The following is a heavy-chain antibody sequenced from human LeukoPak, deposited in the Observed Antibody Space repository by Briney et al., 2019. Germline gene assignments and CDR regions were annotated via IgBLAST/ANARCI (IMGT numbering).Heavy chain of an antibody. CDR2: IIPIFGTA. CDR1: GGTFSSYA. V-gene: IGHV1-69*13. J-gene: IGHJ4*02. CDR3: ARDGGYSYGHSSLYFDY. Sequence: SVKVSCTASGGTFSSYAISWVRQAPGQGLEWMGGIIPIFGTANYAQKFQGRVTITADESTSTAYMELSSLRSEDTAVYYCARDGGYSYGHSSLYFDYWGQGTLVTVSS. D-gene: IGHD5-18*01.